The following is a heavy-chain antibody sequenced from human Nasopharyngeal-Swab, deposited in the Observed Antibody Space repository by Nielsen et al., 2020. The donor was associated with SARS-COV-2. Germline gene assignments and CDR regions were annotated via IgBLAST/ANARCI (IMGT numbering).Heavy chain of an antibody. V-gene: IGHV3-30-3*01. Sequence: GGSLRLSCAASGFTFSSHAMHWVRQAPGKGLEWVAVISYDGSNKYYADSVKGRFTISRDNSKNTLYLQMNSLRAEDTAVYYCARVDSSSWYGVDYWGQGTLVTVSS. CDR1: GFTFSSHA. J-gene: IGHJ4*02. CDR2: ISYDGSNK. D-gene: IGHD6-13*01. CDR3: ARVDSSSWYGVDY.